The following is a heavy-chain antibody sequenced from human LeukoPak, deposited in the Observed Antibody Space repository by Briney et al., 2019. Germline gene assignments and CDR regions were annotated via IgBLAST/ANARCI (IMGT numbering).Heavy chain of an antibody. CDR1: GFTFSSYG. CDR3: AKGRDFMDV. V-gene: IGHV3-30*18. CDR2: ISYDGSNK. J-gene: IGHJ6*02. Sequence: GGSLRLSCAASGFTFSSYGMHWVRQAPGKGLEWVAVISYDGSNKYYVDSVKGRFTISRDNSKNTLYLQMNSLRAEDTAVYYCAKGRDFMDVWGQGTTVTVSS.